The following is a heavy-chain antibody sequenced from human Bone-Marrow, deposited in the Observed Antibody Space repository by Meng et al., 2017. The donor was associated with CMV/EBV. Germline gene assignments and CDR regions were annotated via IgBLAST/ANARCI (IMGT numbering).Heavy chain of an antibody. CDR3: AIGHCRTTTCYTGEF. Sequence: GESLKISCVASGFTFSDFGMHWVRRAPGMGLEWVSFISSSDNSIYYADSVQGRFTISRDNAKNSLYLQMDGLRAEDTAIYYCAIGHCRTTTCYTGEFWGQGTLVTVSS. D-gene: IGHD2-2*02. CDR2: ISSSDNSI. CDR1: GFTFSDFG. V-gene: IGHV3-48*04. J-gene: IGHJ4*02.